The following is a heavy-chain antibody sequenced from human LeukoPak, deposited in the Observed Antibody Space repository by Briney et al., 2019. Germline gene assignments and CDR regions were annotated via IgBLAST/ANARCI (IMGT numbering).Heavy chain of an antibody. Sequence: GGSLRLSCAASGFTFSNYAMSWVRQAPGKGLEWVSAISGSGGNTYYADSVKGRFTISRDNSRNTLYLQMDSLRAEDTAVYYCAKGGSTYSYSFDYWGQGTLVTVSS. CDR3: AKGGSTYSYSFDY. J-gene: IGHJ4*02. V-gene: IGHV3-23*01. D-gene: IGHD2-15*01. CDR2: ISGSGGNT. CDR1: GFTFSNYA.